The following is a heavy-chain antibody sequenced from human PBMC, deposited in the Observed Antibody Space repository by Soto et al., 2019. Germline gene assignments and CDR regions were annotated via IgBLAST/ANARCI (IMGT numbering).Heavy chain of an antibody. CDR2: IYYSGSI. CDR1: GGSISSYY. J-gene: IGHJ6*02. D-gene: IGHD3-16*01. V-gene: IGHV4-59*01. CDR3: ARLGGGNYYYGLDV. Sequence: QVQLQESGPGLVKPSETLSLTCTVSGGSISSYYWSWIRQPPGKGLEWIGYIYYSGSINYNPSLKSRVPISVDTSKNQFSLKLSSVTAADTAVYYCARLGGGNYYYGLDVWGQGTTVTVSS.